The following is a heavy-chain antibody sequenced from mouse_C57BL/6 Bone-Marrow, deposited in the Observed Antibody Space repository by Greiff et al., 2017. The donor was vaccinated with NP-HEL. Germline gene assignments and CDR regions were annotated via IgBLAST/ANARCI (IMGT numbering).Heavy chain of an antibody. CDR3: TRDRAEGGAY. CDR1: GFTFSSYA. V-gene: IGHV5-9-1*02. Sequence: EVKLMESGEGLVKPGGSLKLSCAASGFTFSSYAMSWVRQTPEKRLEWVAYISSGGDYIYYADTVKGRFTISRDNARNTLYLQMSSLKSEDTAMYYCTRDRAEGGAYWGQGTLVTVSA. CDR2: ISSGGDYI. J-gene: IGHJ3*01.